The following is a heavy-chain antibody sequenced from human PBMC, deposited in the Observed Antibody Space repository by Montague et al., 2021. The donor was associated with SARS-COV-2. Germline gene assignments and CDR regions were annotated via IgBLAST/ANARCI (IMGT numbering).Heavy chain of an antibody. CDR1: GGSISSSSYY. D-gene: IGHD4/OR15-4a*01. V-gene: IGHV4-39*01. J-gene: IGHJ4*02. Sequence: SETLSLTCTVSGGSISSSSYYWGWIRQPPGKGLEWIGSIYYSGSTYYNPSLKSRVTISVDTSKNQFSLKLSSVTAADTAVYYCGIQLWWRGYFDYWGQGTLVTVSS. CDR2: IYYSGST. CDR3: GIQLWWRGYFDY.